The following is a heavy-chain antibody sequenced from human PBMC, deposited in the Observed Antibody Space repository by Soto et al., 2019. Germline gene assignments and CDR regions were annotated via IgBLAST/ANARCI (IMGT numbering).Heavy chain of an antibody. CDR1: GFTFSDYY. CDR3: ARGLGYYDSSGYFHY. D-gene: IGHD3-22*01. Sequence: GGSLRLSCAASGFTFSDYYMSWIRQAPGKGLEWVSYISSSDTIISYADSVKGRFTISRDNAKNSLYLQMNSLRAEDTAVYYCARGLGYYDSSGYFHYSGPGTMVTVYS. J-gene: IGHJ4*02. V-gene: IGHV3-11*01. CDR2: ISSSDTII.